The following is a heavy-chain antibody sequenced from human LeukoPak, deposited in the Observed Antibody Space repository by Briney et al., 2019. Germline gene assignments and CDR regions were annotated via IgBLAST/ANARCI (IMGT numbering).Heavy chain of an antibody. Sequence: SETLSLTCTVSGDSISSYYWSWIRQPPGKGLEWIGYIFYSGSTNYNPSLKGRVTVSVDVSKNQFSLRLSSVTAADTAVYYCARGWTPNHHTAMAYWGQGILVTVFS. CDR2: IFYSGST. CDR3: ARGWTPNHHTAMAY. V-gene: IGHV4-59*01. CDR1: GDSISSYY. D-gene: IGHD5-18*01. J-gene: IGHJ4*02.